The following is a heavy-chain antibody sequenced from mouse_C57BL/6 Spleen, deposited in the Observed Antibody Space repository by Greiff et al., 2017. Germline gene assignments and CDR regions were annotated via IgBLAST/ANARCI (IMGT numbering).Heavy chain of an antibody. V-gene: IGHV1-52*01. J-gene: IGHJ3*01. CDR3: ARSRGGTAWFAY. Sequence: QVQLQQPGAELVRPGSSVKLSCKASGYTFTSYWMPWVKQRPIQGLEGIGNIDPSDSETHSNQKFKDKATLTVDKSSSTAYMQLSSLTSEDSAVYYCARSRGGTAWFAYWGQGALVTVSA. CDR2: IDPSDSET. CDR1: GYTFTSYW. D-gene: IGHD4-1*01.